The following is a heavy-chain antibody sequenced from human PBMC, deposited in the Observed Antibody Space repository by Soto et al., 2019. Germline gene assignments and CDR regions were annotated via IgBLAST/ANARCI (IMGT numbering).Heavy chain of an antibody. D-gene: IGHD6-25*01. CDR1: GYTFTSYG. CDR3: ARESSSGCHDY. J-gene: IGHJ4*02. V-gene: IGHV1-18*01. Sequence: QVQLVQSGAEVKKPGASVKVSCKASGYTFTSYGIRWVRQAPGQGLEWMGWISAYNGNTKYAQKFQGRVTMTTDTATGTADMELRSLRSDDTALYDCARESSSGCHDYWGQGTLVTVSS. CDR2: ISAYNGNT.